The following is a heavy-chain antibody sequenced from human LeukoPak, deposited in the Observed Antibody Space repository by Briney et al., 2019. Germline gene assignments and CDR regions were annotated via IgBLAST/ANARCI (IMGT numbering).Heavy chain of an antibody. V-gene: IGHV3-48*01. CDR2: ISSSSSTT. CDR3: SRSSPRVAARPIDY. Sequence: GGSLRLSCAASGFTFSSYSMNWVRQAPGKGLEWVSYISSSSSTTYYADSVKGRFTISRDNAKNSLYLQMNSLRAEDTAVYYCSRSSPRVAARPIDYWGQGTLVTVSS. D-gene: IGHD6-6*01. J-gene: IGHJ4*02. CDR1: GFTFSSYS.